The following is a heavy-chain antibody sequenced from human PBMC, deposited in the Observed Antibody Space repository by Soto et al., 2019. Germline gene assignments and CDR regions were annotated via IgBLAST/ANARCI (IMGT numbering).Heavy chain of an antibody. CDR1: GFTFSNYW. V-gene: IGHV3-7*01. CDR2: IKQDGSEK. Sequence: EVQLVESGGDLVQPGGSLRLSCAASGFTFSNYWMSWVRQAPGKGLEWVANIKQDGSEKHYVDYVKGRFTISRDNAKNSLYLEMNSLRAEDTAVYYSARMNTVGGYWGQGTLVTVSS. D-gene: IGHD3-16*01. J-gene: IGHJ4*02. CDR3: ARMNTVGGY.